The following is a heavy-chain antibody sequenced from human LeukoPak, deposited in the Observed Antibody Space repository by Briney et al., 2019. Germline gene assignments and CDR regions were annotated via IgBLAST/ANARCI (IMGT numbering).Heavy chain of an antibody. D-gene: IGHD5-18*01. V-gene: IGHV3-74*01. CDR3: ARDSHSYPLDY. Sequence: GGSLRLSCAASGFTFSSYWMHWVRQAPGKGLVWVSRINGDGTSTTYADSVKGRFTIFRDNAKNTLSLQMNSLRAEDAAVYYCARDSHSYPLDYWGQGTLVTVSS. CDR1: GFTFSSYW. CDR2: INGDGTST. J-gene: IGHJ4*02.